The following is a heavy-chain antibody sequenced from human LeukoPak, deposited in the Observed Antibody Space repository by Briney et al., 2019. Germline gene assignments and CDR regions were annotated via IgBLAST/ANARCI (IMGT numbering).Heavy chain of an antibody. J-gene: IGHJ4*02. CDR3: ASFIAVAGLPFDY. CDR1: GYTFTGYY. D-gene: IGHD6-19*01. V-gene: IGHV1-2*02. Sequence: ASVKVSCKASGYTFTGYYMHWVRQAPGQGLEWIGWINPNSGGTNYAQKFQGRVTMTRDTSISTVYMELSRLRSDDTAVYYCASFIAVAGLPFDYWGQGTLVTVSS. CDR2: INPNSGGT.